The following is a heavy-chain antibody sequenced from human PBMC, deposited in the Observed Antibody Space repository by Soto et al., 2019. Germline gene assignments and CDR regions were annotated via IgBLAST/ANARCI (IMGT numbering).Heavy chain of an antibody. J-gene: IGHJ4*02. V-gene: IGHV4-34*01. CDR1: GGSFSTYY. CDR2: INHRGST. Sequence: LSLPCAVYGGSFSTYYWSWIRQPPGKGLEWIGEINHRGSTNYNPSLKSRVTISVDTSKNQFSLKLSSVTAADRAVYYCARGLNWNYGAFDYWGQGTLVTVSS. CDR3: ARGLNWNYGAFDY. D-gene: IGHD1-7*01.